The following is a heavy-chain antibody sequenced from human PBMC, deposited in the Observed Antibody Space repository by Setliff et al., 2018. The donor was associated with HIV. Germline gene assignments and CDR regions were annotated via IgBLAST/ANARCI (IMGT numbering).Heavy chain of an antibody. CDR1: GYTFTGYY. CDR2: INPNSGGT. V-gene: IGHV1-2*02. CDR3: AKPTSGIYPRSFDL. D-gene: IGHD1-26*01. Sequence: GASVKVSCKASGYTFTGYYMHWVRQAPGQGLEWMGWINPNSGGTNYAQKFQGRVTMTRDDSKNMLFLQMSSLGADDTAIYYCAKPTSGIYPRSFDLWGLGTMVTVSS. J-gene: IGHJ3*01.